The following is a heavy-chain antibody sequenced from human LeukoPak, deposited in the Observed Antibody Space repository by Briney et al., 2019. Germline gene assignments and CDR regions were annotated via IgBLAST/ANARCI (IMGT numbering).Heavy chain of an antibody. J-gene: IGHJ3*02. CDR3: AKDPRVWFGDDAFDI. Sequence: GGSLRLSCAASGFTFSSYAMSWVRQAPGKGLEWVAAISGSGGRTYYADSVKGRFTISRDNSKNTLYLQMNSLRAEDTAVYYCAKDPRVWFGDDAFDIWGQGTMVTVSS. CDR2: ISGSGGRT. D-gene: IGHD3-10*01. V-gene: IGHV3-23*01. CDR1: GFTFSSYA.